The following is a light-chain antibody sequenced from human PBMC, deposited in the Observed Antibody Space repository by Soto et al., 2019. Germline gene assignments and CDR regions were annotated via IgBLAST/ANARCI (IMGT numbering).Light chain of an antibody. J-gene: IGLJ2*01. Sequence: QSVLTQPPSASGSPGQSVTISCTGTSSDVGGYNYVSWYQQHPGKAPKLMISEVSKRPSGVPERFSGSKSGNTASLTVSGLQAEDEADYYCSSFAGNNNLVFGGGTQLTVL. CDR3: SSFAGNNNLV. CDR2: EVS. V-gene: IGLV2-8*01. CDR1: SSDVGGYNY.